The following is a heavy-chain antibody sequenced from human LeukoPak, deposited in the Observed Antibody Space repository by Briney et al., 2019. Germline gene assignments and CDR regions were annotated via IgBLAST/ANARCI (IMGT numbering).Heavy chain of an antibody. J-gene: IGHJ5*02. CDR1: GYTFTSYA. CDR2: INAGNGNT. Sequence: ASVKVSCKASGYTFTSYAMHWVRQAPGQRLEWMGWINAGNGNTKYSQKFQGRVTITRDTSASTAYMELSSLRFEDTAVYYCARVGSTSYYGGCWFDPWGQGTLVTVSS. CDR3: ARVGSTSYYGGCWFDP. V-gene: IGHV1-3*01. D-gene: IGHD2-2*01.